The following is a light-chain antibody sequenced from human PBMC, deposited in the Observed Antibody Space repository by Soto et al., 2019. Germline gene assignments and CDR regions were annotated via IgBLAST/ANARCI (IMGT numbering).Light chain of an antibody. J-gene: IGKJ1*01. CDR2: GAS. CDR3: HQYGSSPGT. Sequence: EIVLTQSPGTLSLSPGERATLSCRASQSVSSSYLAWYQQKPGQAHRLLIYGASSRATGIPDRFSGSGSGTDFTLTISRLEPLDFAVYYCHQYGSSPGTFGQGTKVEIK. V-gene: IGKV3-20*01. CDR1: QSVSSSY.